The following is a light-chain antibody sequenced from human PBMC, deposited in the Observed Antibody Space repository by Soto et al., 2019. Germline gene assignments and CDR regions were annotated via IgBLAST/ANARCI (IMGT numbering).Light chain of an antibody. CDR3: QQYGSSRWT. J-gene: IGKJ1*01. V-gene: IGKV3-20*01. CDR1: QSVSSIY. Sequence: VLMESPGTMSLSTGERATLSCRASQSVSSIYLAWYQQKPGQAPRLLIYGASSRATGIPDRFSGSGSGTDFTLTISRLEPEDFAVYYCQQYGSSRWTFGQGTKV. CDR2: GAS.